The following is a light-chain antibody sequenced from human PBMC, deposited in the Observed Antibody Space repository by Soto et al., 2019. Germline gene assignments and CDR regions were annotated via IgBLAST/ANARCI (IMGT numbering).Light chain of an antibody. CDR2: AAS. CDR1: QSISSY. Sequence: DIQMTQSPSSLSASVGDRVTITCRASQSISSYLNWYQQKPRKAPELLIYAASSLQSGVPSRFSGSGSGTDFTLTISSLQPEDFATYYCQQSYSIPFTFCQGTSLEIK. V-gene: IGKV1-39*01. CDR3: QQSYSIPFT. J-gene: IGKJ2*01.